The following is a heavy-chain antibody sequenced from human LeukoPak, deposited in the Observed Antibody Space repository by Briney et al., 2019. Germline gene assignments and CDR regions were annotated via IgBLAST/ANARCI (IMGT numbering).Heavy chain of an antibody. CDR2: INPNRAGT. V-gene: IGHV1-2*06. J-gene: IGHJ4*02. CDR3: AREYSYAHYFDN. CDR1: GYSFTGYY. D-gene: IGHD5-18*01. Sequence: ASVKVSCEASGYSFTGYYIHWVRQAPGKGLEWMGRINPNRAGTNYAQKFQGRVTMTRDTSINTAYMELNRLRSDDTAVYYCAREYSYAHYFDNWGQGTLVTVSS.